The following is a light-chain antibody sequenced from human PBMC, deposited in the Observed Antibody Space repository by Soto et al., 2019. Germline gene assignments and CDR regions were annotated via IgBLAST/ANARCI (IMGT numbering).Light chain of an antibody. V-gene: IGLV2-14*01. CDR1: SSDVGGYNY. J-gene: IGLJ3*02. Sequence: QAVVTQPASVSGSPGQSITISCTGTSSDVGGYNYVSWYQQHPGKAPKLMIYEVSNRPSGVSNRFSGSKSGSTASLTISGLQAEDEADYYCSSYTSSSTLGVFGGGTKLTVL. CDR2: EVS. CDR3: SSYTSSSTLGV.